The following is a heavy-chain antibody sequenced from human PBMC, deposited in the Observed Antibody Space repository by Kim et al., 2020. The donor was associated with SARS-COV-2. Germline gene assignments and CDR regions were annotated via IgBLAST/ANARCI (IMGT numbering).Heavy chain of an antibody. Sequence: SPIYYTDSVKGRLPNSRDNDKNSLYLQMNSLRAEDTALYYCARGFGSGHWGQGTLVTVSS. CDR3: ARGFGSGH. J-gene: IGHJ4*02. V-gene: IGHV3-11*04. D-gene: IGHD3-10*01. CDR2: SPI.